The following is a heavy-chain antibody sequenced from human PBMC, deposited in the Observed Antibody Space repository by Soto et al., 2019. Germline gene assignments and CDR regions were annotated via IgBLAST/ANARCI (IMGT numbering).Heavy chain of an antibody. CDR2: MYFGGSF. CDR3: AKSYYDTTGFAVDP. J-gene: IGHJ5*02. Sequence: QVQLQESGPGLVKPSETLSLTCTVSGASVSAGYWSWIRQPPGKGLEWISFMYFGGSFNYNPALTXXVXXSVETSKNQFSMKVTSVTAADTAVYYCAKSYYDTTGFAVDPWGQGTLVTVSS. CDR1: GASVSAGY. V-gene: IGHV4-59*02. D-gene: IGHD3-22*01.